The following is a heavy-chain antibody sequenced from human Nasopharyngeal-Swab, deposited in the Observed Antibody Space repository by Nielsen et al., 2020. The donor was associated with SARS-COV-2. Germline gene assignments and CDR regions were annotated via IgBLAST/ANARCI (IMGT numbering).Heavy chain of an antibody. Sequence: GESLKISCAASGFTFSCYWMSWVRQAPGKGLEWVANIKQDGSEKYYVDSVKGRFTISRDNAKNSLYLQMNSLRAEDTAVYYCARDPGFGYYYDSSGYYDYWGQGTLVTVSS. CDR3: ARDPGFGYYYDSSGYYDY. CDR1: GFTFSCYW. J-gene: IGHJ4*02. D-gene: IGHD3-22*01. V-gene: IGHV3-7*01. CDR2: IKQDGSEK.